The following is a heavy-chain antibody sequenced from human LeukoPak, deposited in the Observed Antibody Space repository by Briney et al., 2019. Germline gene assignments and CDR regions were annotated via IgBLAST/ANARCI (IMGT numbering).Heavy chain of an antibody. J-gene: IGHJ4*02. D-gene: IGHD4-23*01. CDR2: ISYDGSNK. CDR1: GFTFSSYG. CDR3: AKGSDDYGGNPDPGFDY. V-gene: IGHV3-30*18. Sequence: GRSLRLSCAASGFTFSSYGMHWVRQAPGKGLEWVAVISYDGSNKYYADSVKGRFTISRDNSKNTLYLQMNSLRAEDTAVYYRAKGSDDYGGNPDPGFDYWGQGTQVTVSS.